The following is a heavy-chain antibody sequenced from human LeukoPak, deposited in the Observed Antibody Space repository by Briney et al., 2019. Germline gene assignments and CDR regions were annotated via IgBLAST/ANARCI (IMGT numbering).Heavy chain of an antibody. J-gene: IGHJ4*02. V-gene: IGHV4-39*01. D-gene: IGHD3-16*02. CDR1: GGSISSSSYY. CDR2: IYYSGST. Sequence: PSETLSLTCTVSGGSISSSSYYWGWIRQPPGKGLEWIGSIYYSGSTYYNPSLKSRVTISVDTSKNQFSLKLSSVTAADTAVYYCARGREMITFGGVIVPFDYWGQGTPVTVSS. CDR3: ARGREMITFGGVIVPFDY.